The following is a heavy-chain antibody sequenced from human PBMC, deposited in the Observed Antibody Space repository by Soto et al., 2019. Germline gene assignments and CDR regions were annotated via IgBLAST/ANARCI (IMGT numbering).Heavy chain of an antibody. CDR1: GYTFTGYY. Sequence: ASVKVSCKASGYTFTGYYMHWVRQAPGQGLEWMGWINPNSGGTNYAQKFQGWVTMTRDTSISTAYMELSRLRSDDTAVYYCAREEYDFWSGRPLGDYYGMDVWGQGTTVTVSS. V-gene: IGHV1-2*04. CDR2: INPNSGGT. J-gene: IGHJ6*02. CDR3: AREEYDFWSGRPLGDYYGMDV. D-gene: IGHD3-3*01.